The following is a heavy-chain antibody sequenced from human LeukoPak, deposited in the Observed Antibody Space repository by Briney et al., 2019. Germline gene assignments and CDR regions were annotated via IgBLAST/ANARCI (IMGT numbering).Heavy chain of an antibody. V-gene: IGHV1-8*03. Sequence: ASVKVSCKASGYTFTSYDINWVRQATGQGLEWMGWMNPNSGNTGYAQKFQGRVTITRNTSISTTYMELSSLRSEDTAVYYCARGVTIFFYYYMDVWGKGTTVTASS. CDR3: ARGVTIFFYYYMDV. D-gene: IGHD3-9*01. J-gene: IGHJ6*03. CDR2: MNPNSGNT. CDR1: GYTFTSYD.